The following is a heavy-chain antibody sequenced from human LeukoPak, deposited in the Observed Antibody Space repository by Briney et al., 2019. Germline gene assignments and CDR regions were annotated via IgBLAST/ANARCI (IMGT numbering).Heavy chain of an antibody. CDR3: ARDVRYCTGGTCYSHLDY. Sequence: SETLSLTCTVSGGSISSCYWSWIRQPPGKGLEWIGSIYTSGSTNYNPSLKSRVTISLDTSRNQFSLNLSSVTAADTAVYYCARDVRYCTGGTCYSHLDYWGQGTLVTVSS. V-gene: IGHV4-4*08. CDR1: GGSISSCY. CDR2: IYTSGST. D-gene: IGHD2-15*01. J-gene: IGHJ4*02.